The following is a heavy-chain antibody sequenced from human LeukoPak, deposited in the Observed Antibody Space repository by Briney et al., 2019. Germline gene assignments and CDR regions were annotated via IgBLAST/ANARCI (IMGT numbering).Heavy chain of an antibody. V-gene: IGHV4-38-2*01. J-gene: IGHJ3*02. CDR1: GYSISSGYY. Sequence: SETLSLTCAVSGYSISSGYYWGWIRQPPGKGLEWLGSIYHSGSTYYSPSLKSRVTISVDTSKNQFSLKLSSVTAADTAVYYCASAMTSVTRDAFDIWGQGTMVTVSS. D-gene: IGHD4-17*01. CDR2: IYHSGST. CDR3: ASAMTSVTRDAFDI.